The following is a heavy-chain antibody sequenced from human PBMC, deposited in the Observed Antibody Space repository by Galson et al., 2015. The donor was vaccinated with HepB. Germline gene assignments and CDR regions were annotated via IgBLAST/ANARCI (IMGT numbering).Heavy chain of an antibody. J-gene: IGHJ6*02. CDR1: GGTFSSYA. CDR2: IIPIFGTA. Sequence: SVKVSCKASGGTFSSYAISWVRQAPGQGLEWMGGIIPIFGTANYAQKFQGRVTITADKSTSTAYMELSSLRSEDTAVYYCARGCSSTSCYGSRGYYYYGMDVWGQGTTVTVSS. CDR3: ARGCSSTSCYGSRGYYYYGMDV. D-gene: IGHD2-2*01. V-gene: IGHV1-69*06.